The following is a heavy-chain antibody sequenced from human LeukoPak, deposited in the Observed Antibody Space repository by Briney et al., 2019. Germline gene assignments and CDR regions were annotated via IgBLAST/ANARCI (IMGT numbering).Heavy chain of an antibody. D-gene: IGHD3-10*01. CDR1: GSTFSSYD. J-gene: IGHJ4*02. CDR2: IGVAGDT. CDR3: ARASGSYYDFVY. Sequence: PGGSLRLSCAASGSTFSSYDLHWVRQATGKGLEWVSAIGVAGDTYYPDSVKGRFTISRENAKNSLYLQMNSLRAGDTAVYYCARASGSYYDFVYWGQGTLVTVSS. V-gene: IGHV3-13*04.